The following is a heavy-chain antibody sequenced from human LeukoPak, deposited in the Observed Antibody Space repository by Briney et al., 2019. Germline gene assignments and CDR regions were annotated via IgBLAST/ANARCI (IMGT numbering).Heavy chain of an antibody. V-gene: IGHV3-23*01. D-gene: IGHD4-17*01. CDR1: GFTFSDAW. Sequence: GGSLRLSCAASGFTFSDAWMSWVRQAPGKGLEWVSSISGSGGSTYYADSVKGRFTISRDNSKNTLYLQMNSLRAEDTAVYYCAKSFHGDPDDYWGQGTLVTVSS. J-gene: IGHJ4*02. CDR3: AKSFHGDPDDY. CDR2: ISGSGGST.